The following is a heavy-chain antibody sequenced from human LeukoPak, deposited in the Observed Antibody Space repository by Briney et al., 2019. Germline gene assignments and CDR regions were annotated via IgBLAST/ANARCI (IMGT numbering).Heavy chain of an antibody. J-gene: IGHJ6*02. D-gene: IGHD2-15*01. CDR2: ISDSGGST. CDR1: EFPFSSYA. Sequence: GGSLRLSCSASEFPFSSYAMDWVRQAPGKGLEYVSAISDSGGSTYYADSVKGRFTISRDNSKNTLYLQMSSLRAEDTAVYFCVRGYSFGPYGMDVWGQGTTVTVSS. V-gene: IGHV3-64D*09. CDR3: VRGYSFGPYGMDV.